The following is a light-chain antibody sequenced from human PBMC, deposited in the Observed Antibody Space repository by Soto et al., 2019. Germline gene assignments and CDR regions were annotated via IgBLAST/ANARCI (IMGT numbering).Light chain of an antibody. V-gene: IGKV1-39*01. CDR1: QSINTY. CDR3: QQSYSTPPLT. Sequence: DIQMTQSPSSLSASVGDRVTITCRASQSINTYLNWYQQNPGKAPKLLIYVASTLQSGVPSRFRGSGSGTDFTLTINSLQPEDVATYYCQQSYSTPPLTFGGGNKVEIK. J-gene: IGKJ4*01. CDR2: VAS.